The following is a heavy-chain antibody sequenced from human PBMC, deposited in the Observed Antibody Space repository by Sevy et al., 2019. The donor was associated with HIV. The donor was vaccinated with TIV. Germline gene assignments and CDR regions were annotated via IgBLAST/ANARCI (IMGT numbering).Heavy chain of an antibody. CDR2: IYYNGHI. D-gene: IGHD1-26*01. V-gene: IGHV4-59*08. CDR1: GGSITSLY. CDR3: AGENAWGRGYS. J-gene: IGHJ4*02. Sequence: SETLSLTCPVSGGSITSLYWNWIGQPPGKGLEWIANIYYNGHINYNPSLKSRVTLSLDTSKNQFSLRLSSVTAADTAMYYCAGENAWGRGYSWGQGTLVTVSS.